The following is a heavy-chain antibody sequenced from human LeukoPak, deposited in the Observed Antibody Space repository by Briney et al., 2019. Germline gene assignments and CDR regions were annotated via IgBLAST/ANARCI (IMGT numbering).Heavy chain of an antibody. CDR1: GFSSYN. CDR3: ASHPPGDYDY. Sequence: GGSLRLSCAASGFSSYNMDWVRQAPGKGLEWVSSISSSSSYIYYADSVKGRFTISRDNAKNSLYLQMNSLRAEDTAVYYCASHPPGDYDYWGQGTLVTVSS. J-gene: IGHJ4*02. V-gene: IGHV3-21*01. CDR2: ISSSSSYI. D-gene: IGHD4-17*01.